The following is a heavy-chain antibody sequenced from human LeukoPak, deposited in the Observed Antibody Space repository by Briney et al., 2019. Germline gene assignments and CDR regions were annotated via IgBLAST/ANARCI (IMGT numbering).Heavy chain of an antibody. Sequence: GGSLRLSCGASGLTFSTYSMNWVRQAPGEGLEWVSYISSDSGARYYADSVKGRFTISRDNAKNSLYLQMNSLRAEDTAVCYCARATQPGFDPWGQGTLVTVSS. V-gene: IGHV3-48*01. CDR1: GLTFSTYS. CDR2: ISSDSGAR. J-gene: IGHJ5*02. D-gene: IGHD2-15*01. CDR3: ARATQPGFDP.